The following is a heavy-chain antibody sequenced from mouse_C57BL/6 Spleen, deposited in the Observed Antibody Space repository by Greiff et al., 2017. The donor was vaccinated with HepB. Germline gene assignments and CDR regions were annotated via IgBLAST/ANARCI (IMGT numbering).Heavy chain of an antibody. Sequence: VQLQQPGAELVKPGASVKLSCKASGYTFTSYWMQWVKQRPGQGLEWIGEIDPSDSYTNYTQKFKGKATLTVDTSSSTAYMQLSSLTSEDSAVYYCARSGDGYYDWGQGTTLTVSS. D-gene: IGHD2-3*01. CDR1: GYTFTSYW. J-gene: IGHJ2*01. CDR2: IDPSDSYT. V-gene: IGHV1-50*01. CDR3: ARSGDGYYD.